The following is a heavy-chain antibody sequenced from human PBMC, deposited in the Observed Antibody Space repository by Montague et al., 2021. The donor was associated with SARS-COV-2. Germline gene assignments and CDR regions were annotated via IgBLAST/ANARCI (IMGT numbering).Heavy chain of an antibody. J-gene: IGHJ6*02. D-gene: IGHD4-11*01. CDR3: ARGLPVTTLFYYFGMDV. CDR2: INHYGST. Sequence: SETLSLTCAVYGGSFSGNYWSWIHQPPGKGLEWIGEINHYGSTSCNPSLKSRVTMSVDTSKNQFSLKLSSVTAADTAVYYCARGLPVTTLFYYFGMDVWGQGTTVTVSS. CDR1: GGSFSGNY. V-gene: IGHV4-34*01.